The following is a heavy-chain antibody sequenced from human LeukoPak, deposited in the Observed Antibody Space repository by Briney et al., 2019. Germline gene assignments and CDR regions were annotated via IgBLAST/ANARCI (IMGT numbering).Heavy chain of an antibody. D-gene: IGHD1-26*01. CDR2: ISSSSSTI. CDR1: GFTFSSYS. CDR3: ARDLTSGFFDP. J-gene: IGHJ5*02. Sequence: PGGSLRLSCAASGFTFSSYSMNWVRQAPGKGLEWVSYISSSSSTIYYADSVKGRFTISRDNAKNSLYLQMNSLRAEDTAVYYCARDLTSGFFDPWGQGTLVTVSS. V-gene: IGHV3-48*01.